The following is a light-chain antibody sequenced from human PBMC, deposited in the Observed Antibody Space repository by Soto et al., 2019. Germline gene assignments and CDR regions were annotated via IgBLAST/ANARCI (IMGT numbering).Light chain of an antibody. Sequence: IVLTQSPGTLSLSLGDRATLSCRASQSVNSTYLAWYQQKPGQAPRLLIYGSSTRTPGIPARFSGSGSGTDFTLAIASLLPEDFAVYYCHQYNNWPPSTFGQGTRLEMK. CDR3: HQYNNWPPST. CDR1: QSVNSTY. J-gene: IGKJ5*01. V-gene: IGKV3-20*01. CDR2: GSS.